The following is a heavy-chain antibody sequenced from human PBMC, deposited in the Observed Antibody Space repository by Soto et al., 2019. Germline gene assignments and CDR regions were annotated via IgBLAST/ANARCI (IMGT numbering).Heavy chain of an antibody. CDR2: MNPNSGNT. J-gene: IGHJ4*02. CDR3: ESTKHGDYPIIK. Sequence: QVQLVQSGAEVKKPGASVKVSCKASGYTFTSYDINWVRQATGQGLEWMGWMNPNSGNTGYAQKFQGRVTMTRNTAISTAYMELSSLRSEDTAVYYCESTKHGDYPIIKWGQGTLVTVSS. D-gene: IGHD4-17*01. CDR1: GYTFTSYD. V-gene: IGHV1-8*01.